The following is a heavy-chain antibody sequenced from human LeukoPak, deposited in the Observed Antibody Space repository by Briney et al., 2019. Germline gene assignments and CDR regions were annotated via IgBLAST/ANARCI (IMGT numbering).Heavy chain of an antibody. CDR2: MNPSSGST. Sequence: ASVKVSCKASEYTFTSYDINCVRQASGQGLEWMGWMNPSSGSTGYAQKFQGRVTMTRDTSISTAYKELSSLRSEDTAVYFCARSNYGGKRWFDPWGQGTLVIVSS. CDR3: ARSNYGGKRWFDP. V-gene: IGHV1-8*01. CDR1: EYTFTSYD. J-gene: IGHJ5*02. D-gene: IGHD4-23*01.